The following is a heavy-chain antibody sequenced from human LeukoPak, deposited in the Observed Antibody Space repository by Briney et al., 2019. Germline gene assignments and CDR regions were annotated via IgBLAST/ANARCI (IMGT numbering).Heavy chain of an antibody. Sequence: PSETLSLTCAVYGGSFSGYYWSWIRQPPGKGLEWIGYIYYSGSINYNPSLKSRVTISVDTSKNQFSLKLSSVTAADTAVYYCARTIIVGATIRYYYGMDVWGQGTTVTVSS. V-gene: IGHV4-59*01. D-gene: IGHD1-26*01. CDR2: IYYSGSI. CDR3: ARTIIVGATIRYYYGMDV. J-gene: IGHJ6*02. CDR1: GGSFSGYY.